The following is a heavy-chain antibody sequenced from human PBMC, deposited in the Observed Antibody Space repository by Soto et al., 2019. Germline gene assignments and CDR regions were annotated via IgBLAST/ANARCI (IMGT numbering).Heavy chain of an antibody. D-gene: IGHD3-10*01. Sequence: PSETLSLTCTVSGGSISSYYWSWIRQPPGKGLEWIGYIYYSGSTNYNPSLKSRVTISVDTSKNQFPLKLSSVTAADTAVYYCARGIHFGELPIDPWGQGTLVTVSS. CDR3: ARGIHFGELPIDP. V-gene: IGHV4-59*01. CDR1: GGSISSYY. CDR2: IYYSGST. J-gene: IGHJ5*02.